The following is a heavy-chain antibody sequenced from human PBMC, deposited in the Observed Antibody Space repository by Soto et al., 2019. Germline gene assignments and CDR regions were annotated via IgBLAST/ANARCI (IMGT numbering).Heavy chain of an antibody. CDR2: IWYDASKQ. V-gene: IGHV3-33*01. Sequence: GGSLRLSCGTSGFSFSVYGMHWVRQAPGKGLEWVAVIWYDASKQFYAASVEGRFTISRDNSKAILYLQMNSLRAEDTAVYYCAAWAEGATEVHWGQGTLVTVS. CDR1: GFSFSVYG. CDR3: AAWAEGATEVH. D-gene: IGHD2-15*01. J-gene: IGHJ4*02.